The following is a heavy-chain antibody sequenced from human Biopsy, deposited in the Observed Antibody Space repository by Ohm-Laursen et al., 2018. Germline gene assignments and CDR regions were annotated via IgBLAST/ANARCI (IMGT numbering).Heavy chain of an antibody. D-gene: IGHD3-10*01. V-gene: IGHV4-4*07. CDR1: GGYISHYY. Sequence: SQTLSLTCTVSGGYISHYYWTWIRQPAGQGLEWIGRIYITGETDYNPSLKSRVTMSADSSKKQFSLKLKSVTAADTAIYYCARAPPLIRGVVESWFDPWGQGILVTVSS. J-gene: IGHJ5*02. CDR3: ARAPPLIRGVVESWFDP. CDR2: IYITGET.